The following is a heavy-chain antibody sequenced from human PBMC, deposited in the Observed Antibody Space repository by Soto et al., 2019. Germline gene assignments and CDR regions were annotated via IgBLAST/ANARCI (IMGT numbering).Heavy chain of an antibody. CDR1: GGTFSSYA. D-gene: IGHD2-15*01. CDR2: IIPIFGTA. V-gene: IGHV1-69*13. CDR3: ARSAAQNGEPLDYYGMDV. J-gene: IGHJ6*02. Sequence: SVKVSCKASGGTFSSYAISWVRQAPGQGLEWMGGIIPIFGTANYAQKFQGRVTITADASTSTAYMELSSLRSEDTAVYYCARSAAQNGEPLDYYGMDVWGQGTTVTVSS.